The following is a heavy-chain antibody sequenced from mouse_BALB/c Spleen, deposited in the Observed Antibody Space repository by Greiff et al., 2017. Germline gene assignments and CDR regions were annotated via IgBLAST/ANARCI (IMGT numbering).Heavy chain of an antibody. J-gene: IGHJ2*01. Sequence: EVKLQESGGGLVKPGGSLKLSCAASGFTFSDYYMYWVRQTPEKRLEWVATISDGGSYTYYPDSVKGRFTISRDNAKNNLYLQMSSLKSEDTAMYYCARGRGYQYYFDYWGQGTTLTVSS. CDR2: ISDGGSYT. D-gene: IGHD2-2*01. CDR1: GFTFSDYY. CDR3: ARGRGYQYYFDY. V-gene: IGHV5-4*02.